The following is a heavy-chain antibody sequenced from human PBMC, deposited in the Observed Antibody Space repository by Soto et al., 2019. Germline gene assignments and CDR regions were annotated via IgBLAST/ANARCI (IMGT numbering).Heavy chain of an antibody. Sequence: ASVKVSCKASGYTFTSYYMHWVRQAPGQGLEWMGIINPSGGSTSYAQKFQGRVTMTRDTSTSTVYMELSSLRSEDTAVYYCARFREVSGPMMYHYYGMDVGGKGTTVTVSS. V-gene: IGHV1-46*01. CDR2: INPSGGST. CDR3: ARFREVSGPMMYHYYGMDV. CDR1: GYTFTSYY. J-gene: IGHJ6*04. D-gene: IGHD3-10*01.